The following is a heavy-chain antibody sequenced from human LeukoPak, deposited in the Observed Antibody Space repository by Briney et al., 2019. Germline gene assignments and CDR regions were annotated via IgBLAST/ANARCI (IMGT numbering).Heavy chain of an antibody. D-gene: IGHD2-21*01. CDR1: GGSISSYY. V-gene: IGHV4-59*01. J-gene: IGHJ4*02. CDR3: ARDRGEFDY. CDR2: IYYSGST. Sequence: SETLSLTCTVSGGSISSYYWSRIRQPPGKGLEWIGYIYYSGSTNYNPSLKSRVTISVDTSKNQFSLKLSSVTAADTAVYYCARDRGEFDYWGQGTLVTVSS.